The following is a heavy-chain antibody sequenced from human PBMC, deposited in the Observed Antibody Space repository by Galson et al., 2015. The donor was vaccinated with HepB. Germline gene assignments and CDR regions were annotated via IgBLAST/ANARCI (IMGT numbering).Heavy chain of an antibody. CDR1: GFNFSSYH. J-gene: IGHJ4*02. D-gene: IGHD1-26*01. Sequence: LRLSCAASGFNFSSYHMHWVRQAPGKGLEWVTIISYDGSNKFYADSVKGRFTISRDNSKNTLYLQMDSLRVEDTAVYYCTRDEELYLQGALDYWGQGTLVTVSS. V-gene: IGHV3-30-3*01. CDR2: ISYDGSNK. CDR3: TRDEELYLQGALDY.